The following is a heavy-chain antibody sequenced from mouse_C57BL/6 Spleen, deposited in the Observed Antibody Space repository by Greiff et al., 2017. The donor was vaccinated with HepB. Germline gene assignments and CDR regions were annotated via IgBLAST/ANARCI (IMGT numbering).Heavy chain of an antibody. Sequence: VKLQESGAELVKPGASVKVSCKASGYTFTSYWMHWVKQRPGQGLEWIGRIHPSDSDTNYNQKFKGKATLTVDKSSSTAYMQLSSLTSEDSAVYYCAIVDYDYDGFAYWGQGTLVTVPA. CDR1: GYTFTSYW. CDR3: AIVDYDYDGFAY. D-gene: IGHD2-4*01. V-gene: IGHV1-74*01. CDR2: IHPSDSDT. J-gene: IGHJ3*01.